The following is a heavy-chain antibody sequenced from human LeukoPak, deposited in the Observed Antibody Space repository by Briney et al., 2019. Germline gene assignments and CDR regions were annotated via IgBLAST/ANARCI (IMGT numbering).Heavy chain of an antibody. CDR2: IYSNGST. D-gene: IGHD4-17*01. J-gene: IGHJ4*02. Sequence: SETLSLTCSVSGGSISRFYWSWIRRSPGKGLEWIGYIYSNGSTKYNVSLKSRVTMSVDTSKGQFSLKLDSVTTADTAVYYCARSSSGLDYGDYYFDYWGQGTLVTVSS. CDR3: ARSSSGLDYGDYYFDY. CDR1: GGSISRFY. V-gene: IGHV4-59*01.